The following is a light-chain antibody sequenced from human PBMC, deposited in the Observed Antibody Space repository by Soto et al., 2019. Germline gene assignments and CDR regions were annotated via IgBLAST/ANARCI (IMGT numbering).Light chain of an antibody. V-gene: IGKV1-5*01. J-gene: IGKJ1*01. CDR1: QSISSW. CDR3: QQYKSPQT. Sequence: DIQMTQSPTTLSSSVGDRVTITCRASQSISSWLAWYQHKPGKAPKLLIYDASSLETGVPPRFSGSGSGTDFTPTISSLQPDDVATYYCQQYKSPQTFGQGTKVEI. CDR2: DAS.